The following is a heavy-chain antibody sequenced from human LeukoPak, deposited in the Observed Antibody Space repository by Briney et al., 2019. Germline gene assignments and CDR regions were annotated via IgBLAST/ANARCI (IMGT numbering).Heavy chain of an antibody. V-gene: IGHV3-9*01. D-gene: IGHD3-10*01. Sequence: GGSLRLSCAASGFTFDDYAMHWVRQAPRKGLEWVSGISWNSGSIGYADSVKGRFTISRDNAKNSLYLQMNSLRAEDTALYYCAKDIMVRGVAYGMDVWGQGTTVTVSS. CDR2: ISWNSGSI. CDR1: GFTFDDYA. J-gene: IGHJ6*02. CDR3: AKDIMVRGVAYGMDV.